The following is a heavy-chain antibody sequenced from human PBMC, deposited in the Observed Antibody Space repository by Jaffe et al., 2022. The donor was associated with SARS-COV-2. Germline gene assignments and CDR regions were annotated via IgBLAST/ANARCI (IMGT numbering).Heavy chain of an antibody. D-gene: IGHD2-2*01. V-gene: IGHV3-11*01. Sequence: QVQLVESGGGLVKPGGSLRLSCTASGFKFSDYYMSWVRQAPGKGLEWVSYIRGSGSSISYADSVRGRFTISRDNTKNTLYLQMNSLRAEDTAVYYCARDIVVVEPAGTDMNYVYHYGMDVWGQGTTVTVSS. CDR3: ARDIVVVEPAGTDMNYVYHYGMDV. CDR1: GFKFSDYY. J-gene: IGHJ6*02. CDR2: IRGSGSSI.